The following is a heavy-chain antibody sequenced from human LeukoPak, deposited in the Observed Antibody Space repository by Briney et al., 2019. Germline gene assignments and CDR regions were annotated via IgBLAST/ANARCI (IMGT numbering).Heavy chain of an antibody. CDR3: ARSRASGIVRPYGFDP. J-gene: IGHJ5*02. V-gene: IGHV4-39*07. CDR1: GGSISSSSYY. Sequence: SETLSLTCTVSGGSISSSSYYWGWIRQPPGKGLEWIGSIYYSGSTYYNPSLKSRVTISVDTSKNQFSLKLSSVTAADTAVYYCARSRASGIVRPYGFDPWGQGTLVTVSS. D-gene: IGHD3-10*01. CDR2: IYYSGST.